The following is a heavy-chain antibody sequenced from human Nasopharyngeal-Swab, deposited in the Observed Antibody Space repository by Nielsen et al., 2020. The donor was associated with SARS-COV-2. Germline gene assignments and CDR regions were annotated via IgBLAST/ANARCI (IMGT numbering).Heavy chain of an antibody. D-gene: IGHD3-16*02. CDR2: IWYDGSNK. CDR3: AREYSGYDIVLKGFAFGGVIAPHGMDV. V-gene: IGHV3-33*01. Sequence: GGSLRLSCAASGFTFSSYGMHWVRQAPGKGLEWVAVIWYDGSNKYYADSVKGRFTISRDNSKNTLYLQMNSLRAEATAVYYCAREYSGYDIVLKGFAFGGVIAPHGMDVWGQGTTVTVSS. CDR1: GFTFSSYG. J-gene: IGHJ6*02.